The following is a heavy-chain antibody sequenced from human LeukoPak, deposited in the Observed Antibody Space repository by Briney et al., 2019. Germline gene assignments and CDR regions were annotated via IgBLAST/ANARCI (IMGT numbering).Heavy chain of an antibody. CDR3: ANTLPSGSLVGSFDI. V-gene: IGHV3-23*01. Sequence: PGGSLRLSCAASGFTFSSYAMSWVRQAPGKGLEWVSAISGSGGSTYYADSVKGWFTISRDNSKNTLYLQMNSLRAEDTAVYYCANTLPSGSLVGSFDIWGQGTMVTVSS. D-gene: IGHD1-26*01. CDR2: ISGSGGST. CDR1: GFTFSSYA. J-gene: IGHJ3*02.